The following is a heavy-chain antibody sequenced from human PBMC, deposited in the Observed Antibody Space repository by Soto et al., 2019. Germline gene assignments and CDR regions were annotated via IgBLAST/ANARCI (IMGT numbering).Heavy chain of an antibody. CDR1: GFTFSSYS. D-gene: IGHD1-26*01. V-gene: IGHV3-21*01. J-gene: IGHJ5*02. CDR3: ARGERYWFDP. CDR2: ISSSSSYI. Sequence: VVSRRISCAASGFTFSSYSMNWVRQAPGKGLEWVSSISSSSSYIYYADSVKGRFTISRDNAKNSLYLQMNSLRAEDTAVYYCARGERYWFDPWGQGALVTVSS.